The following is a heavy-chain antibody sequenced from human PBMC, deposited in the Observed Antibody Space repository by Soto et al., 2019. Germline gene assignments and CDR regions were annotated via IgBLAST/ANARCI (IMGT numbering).Heavy chain of an antibody. V-gene: IGHV3-23*01. CDR1: GFTFSSYA. Sequence: EVQLLESGGGLVQPGGSLRLSCAASGFTFSSYAMSWVRQAPGKGLEWVSAISGSGGTTYYADSVKGRFTFSRDNSKNTLYLHMNSVRDEDTAVYYCAKAASGWFSAFDIWGQGTMVTVSS. CDR2: ISGSGGTT. J-gene: IGHJ3*02. D-gene: IGHD6-13*01. CDR3: AKAASGWFSAFDI.